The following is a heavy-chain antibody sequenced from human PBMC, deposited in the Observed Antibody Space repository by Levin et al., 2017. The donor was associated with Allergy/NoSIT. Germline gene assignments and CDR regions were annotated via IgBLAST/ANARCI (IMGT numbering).Heavy chain of an antibody. Sequence: GGSLRLSCAASGFTFSDYYMSWIRQAPGKGLEWVSYISSSSSYTNYADSVKGRFTISRDNAKNSLYLQMNSLRAEDTAVYYCARERRDYDYVWGSFRPGGMDVWGQGTTVTVSS. V-gene: IGHV3-11*05. CDR2: ISSSSSYT. J-gene: IGHJ6*02. CDR1: GFTFSDYY. D-gene: IGHD3-16*02. CDR3: ARERRDYDYVWGSFRPGGMDV.